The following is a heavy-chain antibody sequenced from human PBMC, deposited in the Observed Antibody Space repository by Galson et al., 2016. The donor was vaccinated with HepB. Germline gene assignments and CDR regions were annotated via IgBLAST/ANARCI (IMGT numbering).Heavy chain of an antibody. CDR3: ARFPRRISSFDY. CDR2: TT. V-gene: IGHV4-31*02. D-gene: IGHD2-15*01. J-gene: IGHJ4*02. Sequence: TTSYNPSLKSRVTISVDTSKNQFSLKLSSVTAADTAVYYCARFPRRISSFDYWGQGTLVTVSS.